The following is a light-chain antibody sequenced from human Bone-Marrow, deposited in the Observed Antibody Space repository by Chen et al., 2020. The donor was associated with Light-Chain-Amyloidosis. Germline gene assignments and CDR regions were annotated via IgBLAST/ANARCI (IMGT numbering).Light chain of an antibody. CDR3: QVWDRSSDRPV. Sequence: SYLLTQPSSVSVLPAQTATIACGGNNIDSTSVHCYQQTPGQAPLLVVYDDSDRSSGIPERLSGSNSGNTATLTISRVEAGDEADYYFQVWDRSSDRPVFGGGTKLTVL. CDR1: NIDSTS. CDR2: DDS. V-gene: IGLV3-21*02. J-gene: IGLJ3*02.